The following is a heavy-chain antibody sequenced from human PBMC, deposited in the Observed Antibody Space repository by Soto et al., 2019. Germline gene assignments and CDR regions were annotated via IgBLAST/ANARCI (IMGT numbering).Heavy chain of an antibody. CDR1: GGTFSSYA. CDR2: IIPIFGTA. J-gene: IGHJ3*02. Sequence: QVPLVQSGAEVKKPGSSVKVSCKASGGTFSSYAISWVRQAPGQGLEWMGGIIPIFGTANYAQKFQGRVTITADESTSTAYMELSSLRSEDTAVYYCARSAGIAAAGIGAFDIWGQGTMVTVSS. V-gene: IGHV1-69*01. D-gene: IGHD6-13*01. CDR3: ARSAGIAAAGIGAFDI.